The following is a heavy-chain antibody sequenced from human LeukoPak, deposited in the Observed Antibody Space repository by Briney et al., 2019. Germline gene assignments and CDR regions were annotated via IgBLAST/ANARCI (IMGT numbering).Heavy chain of an antibody. V-gene: IGHV3-48*02. CDR1: GFTFSSYS. CDR3: ARVSGSYYFNY. D-gene: IGHD3-10*01. J-gene: IGHJ4*02. CDR2: ISGSSSPI. Sequence: GGSLRLSCAASGFTFSSYSMTWVRQAPGKGLEWVSYISGSSSPIYYADSVKGRVTISRDNAKDSLYLQMTSLRDEDTAVYYCARVSGSYYFNYWGQGTLVTVSP.